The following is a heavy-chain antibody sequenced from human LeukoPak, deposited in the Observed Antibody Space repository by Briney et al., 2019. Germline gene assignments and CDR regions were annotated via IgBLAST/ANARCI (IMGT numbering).Heavy chain of an antibody. CDR2: ISTSSHYI. CDR3: ARQRGVTDGMDV. D-gene: IGHD2-21*02. J-gene: IGHJ6*02. Sequence: GGSLRLSCAASGFTFSSYTMNRVRQAPGKGLEWVSSISTSSHYIYYADSLKGRLTISRDNAKNSLYLQMNSLRVEDTAVYYCARQRGVTDGMDVWGQGTTVTVSS. CDR1: GFTFSSYT. V-gene: IGHV3-21*01.